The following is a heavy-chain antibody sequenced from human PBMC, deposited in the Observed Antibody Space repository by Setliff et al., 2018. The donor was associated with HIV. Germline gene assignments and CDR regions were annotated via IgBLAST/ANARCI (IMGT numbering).Heavy chain of an antibody. J-gene: IGHJ4*02. D-gene: IGHD3-10*01. CDR1: GDSISSSNYY. V-gene: IGHV4-39*07. Sequence: TLSLTCTVSGDSISSSNYYWGWIRQPPGKGLEWIGSIFYSGSTYYNPSLKSRVTISIARSKRQFSLRLTSMTAADTAMYYCARGSGTMVRGNLDYWGQGTLVTVSS. CDR3: ARGSGTMVRGNLDY. CDR2: IFYSGST.